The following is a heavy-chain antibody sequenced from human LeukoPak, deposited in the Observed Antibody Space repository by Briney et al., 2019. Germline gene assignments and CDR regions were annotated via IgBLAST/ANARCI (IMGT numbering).Heavy chain of an antibody. CDR1: GFTFSSYG. V-gene: IGHV3-30*18. Sequence: GGSLRLSCAASGFTFSSYGMHWVRQAPGKGLEWVAVISYDGSNKYYADSVKGRFTISRDNSKNTLYLQMSSLRAEDTAVYYCAKDPRSSTRTYFDYWGQGTLVTVSS. J-gene: IGHJ4*02. D-gene: IGHD2-2*01. CDR3: AKDPRSSTRTYFDY. CDR2: ISYDGSNK.